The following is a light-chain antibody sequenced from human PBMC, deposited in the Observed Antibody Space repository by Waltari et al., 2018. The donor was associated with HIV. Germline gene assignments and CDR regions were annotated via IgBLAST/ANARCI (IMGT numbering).Light chain of an antibody. CDR1: QSVSNHY. J-gene: IGKJ1*01. CDR3: QQYGSSPRT. V-gene: IGKV3-20*01. Sequence: EIVLTQSPGTLSLSPGERATLSCRASQSVSNHYLAWYQQKPGQAPRLLIYGASSRATGIPDRFSGGGSGTDFTLTISRLEPEDFAVYYCQQYGSSPRTFGQGTKVEIK. CDR2: GAS.